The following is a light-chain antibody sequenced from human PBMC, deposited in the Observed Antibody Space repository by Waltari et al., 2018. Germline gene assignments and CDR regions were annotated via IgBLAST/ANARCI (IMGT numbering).Light chain of an antibody. V-gene: IGLV2-23*02. CDR3: CSYAGSSRGV. CDR1: TSDVGSYNN. CDR2: DMT. Sequence: QSALTQPASVSGSPGQSITISCTGTTSDVGSYNNVSCYQQYTGKVPTLLIYDMTKRPPGVSTRFFGFKYGNTASPTISGLQDEDEADYYCCSYAGSSRGVFGTGTKVTV. J-gene: IGLJ1*01.